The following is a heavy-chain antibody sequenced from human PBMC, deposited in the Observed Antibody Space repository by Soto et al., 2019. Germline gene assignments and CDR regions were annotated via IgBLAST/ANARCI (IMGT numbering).Heavy chain of an antibody. V-gene: IGHV1-69*12. CDR3: ARELGWFDP. CDR1: GGTFRSYA. J-gene: IGHJ5*02. D-gene: IGHD3-16*01. CDR2: IIPIFGTA. Sequence: QVQLVQSGAEVKKPGSSVKVSCKASGGTFRSYAISWVRQAPGQGLEWMGGIIPIFGTANYAQKFQGRVTITADEATSTDYMEPSSLRSEDTAVYYCARELGWFDPWGQGTLVTVSS.